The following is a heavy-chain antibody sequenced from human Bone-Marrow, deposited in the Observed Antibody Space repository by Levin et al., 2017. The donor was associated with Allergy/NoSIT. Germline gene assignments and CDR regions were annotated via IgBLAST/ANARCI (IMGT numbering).Heavy chain of an antibody. Sequence: PGESLKISCKASGYSFTGHSIHWVRQAPGQGLEWMGWIDPNNGGTAYPQKFQGRVTMTRDTSISTAYMELGSLTSDDTAIYYCARRTKVYNWRDYYFDYWGQGTLVTVSS. CDR2: IDPNNGGT. CDR3: ARRTKVYNWRDYYFDY. V-gene: IGHV1-2*02. J-gene: IGHJ4*02. D-gene: IGHD1-1*01. CDR1: GYSFTGHS.